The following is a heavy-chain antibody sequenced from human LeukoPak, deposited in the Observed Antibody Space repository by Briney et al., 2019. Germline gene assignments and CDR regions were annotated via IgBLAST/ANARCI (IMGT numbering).Heavy chain of an antibody. CDR1: GGSISSGGFY. Sequence: SETLSLTCTVSGGSISSGGFYWSWIRQHPGKGLEWIGYIYYSGSTYYNPSLKSRVTISVDTSKNQFSLELSSVTAADTAVYYCARGSSAYYDYDYWGQGTLVTVSS. CDR2: IYYSGST. CDR3: ARGSSAYYDYDY. J-gene: IGHJ4*02. V-gene: IGHV4-31*03. D-gene: IGHD3-3*01.